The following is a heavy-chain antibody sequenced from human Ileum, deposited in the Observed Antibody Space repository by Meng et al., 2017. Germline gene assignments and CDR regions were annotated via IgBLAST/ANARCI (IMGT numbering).Heavy chain of an antibody. V-gene: IGHV3-7*01. CDR2: IKQDGTEK. CDR1: GFTFSSHW. Sequence: GGSLRLSCAGSGFTFSSHWMSWVRQAPGKGPEWVANIKQDGTEKNYVDSVKGRFTISRDNAKNSLYLQMNSLRAEDTAVYYCATRPPSSDWYGVFDYWGQGTLVTV. CDR3: ATRPPSSDWYGVFDY. D-gene: IGHD6-19*01. J-gene: IGHJ4*02.